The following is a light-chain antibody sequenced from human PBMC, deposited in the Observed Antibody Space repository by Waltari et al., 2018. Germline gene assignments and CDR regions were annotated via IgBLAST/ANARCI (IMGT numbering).Light chain of an antibody. CDR3: QQLNSYPVT. CDR2: SAS. CDR1: QGSNIY. V-gene: IGKV1-9*01. J-gene: IGKJ2*01. Sequence: DIQLTQSPSFLSASVGDRVTITCRTSQGSNIYLAWYKQKPGKAPKLLIYSASTLQSGVPSRFSGSGSGTEFTLTISSLQPEDFASYYCQQLNSYPVTFGQGTKLEIK.